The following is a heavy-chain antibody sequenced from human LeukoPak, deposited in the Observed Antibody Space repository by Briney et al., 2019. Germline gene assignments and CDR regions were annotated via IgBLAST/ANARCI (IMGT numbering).Heavy chain of an antibody. CDR3: VKGGHKLDIQTTRYYYGLDV. CDR1: GFTVSSDY. CDR2: IYSGGST. D-gene: IGHD5-12*01. J-gene: IGHJ6*02. V-gene: IGHV3-53*01. Sequence: GGSLRLSCAASGFTVSSDYMSWVCQAPGKGLEWVSVIYSGGSTYYADSVKGRFTISRDDAKNTMYLQMNSLRAEDTAVYYCVKGGHKLDIQTTRYYYGLDVRGQGTTVAVSS.